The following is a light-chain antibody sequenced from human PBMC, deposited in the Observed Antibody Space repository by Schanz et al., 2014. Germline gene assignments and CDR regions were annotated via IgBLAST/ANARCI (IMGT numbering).Light chain of an antibody. V-gene: IGKV3-20*01. CDR3: QHYGGSFT. Sequence: EIVMTQSPATLSVSPGERATLSCRASQSVSDNLAWYQQKPGQAPRLLIYGASSRATGIPDRFSGSGSGTDFTLTITRLEPEDSAVYYCQHYGGSFTFGPGTRVDIK. CDR1: QSVSDN. J-gene: IGKJ3*01. CDR2: GAS.